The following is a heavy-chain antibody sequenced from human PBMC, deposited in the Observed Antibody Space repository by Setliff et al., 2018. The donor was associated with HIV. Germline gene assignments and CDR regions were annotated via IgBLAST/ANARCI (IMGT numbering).Heavy chain of an antibody. J-gene: IGHJ5*02. CDR2: ISSSSSPI. CDR3: ARGIGRSWSLGP. CDR1: GFTFSTYN. Sequence: GGSLRLSCAASGFTFSTYNMNWVRQAPGKGLEWISFISSSSSPIYYADSVQGRFTISRDNAKNSLYLQMNSRRAEDTAVYYCARGIGRSWSLGPWGQGTLVTVSS. V-gene: IGHV3-48*01. D-gene: IGHD3-10*01.